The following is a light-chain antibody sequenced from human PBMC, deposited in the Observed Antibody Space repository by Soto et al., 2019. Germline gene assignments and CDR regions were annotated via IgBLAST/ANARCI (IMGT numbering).Light chain of an antibody. Sequence: QSVLTQPPSVSAAPGQRVTISCSGSSSNIGNNYVSWDQQLPGTAPKLLIYENNKRPSGIPDRFSGSKSGTTATLAITGLQTGDEANYYCGAWDNCLSVGVFAGGTKVTVL. J-gene: IGLJ3*02. CDR3: GAWDNCLSVGV. CDR1: SSNIGNNY. CDR2: ENN. V-gene: IGLV1-51*02.